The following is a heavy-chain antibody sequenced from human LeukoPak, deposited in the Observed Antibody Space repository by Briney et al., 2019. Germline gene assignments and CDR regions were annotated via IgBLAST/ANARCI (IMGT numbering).Heavy chain of an antibody. CDR1: GYTFTELS. V-gene: IGHV1-24*01. CDR3: ATHSQYVSGDAFDI. CDR2: VDPEDGET. D-gene: IGHD3-16*01. Sequence: ASVKVSCKVSGYTFTELSMHWVRQAPGKGLEWMGGVDPEDGETVYAQKFQGRVTMTEDTSTDTAQMELSSLRSEDTAVYYCATHSQYVSGDAFDIWGQGTMVTVSS. J-gene: IGHJ3*02.